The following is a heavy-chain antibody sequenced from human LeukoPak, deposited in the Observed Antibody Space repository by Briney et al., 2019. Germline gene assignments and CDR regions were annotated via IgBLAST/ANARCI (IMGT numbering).Heavy chain of an antibody. CDR3: ARDSSDANIDY. D-gene: IGHD1/OR15-1a*01. CDR2: ISYDGSKK. V-gene: IGHV3-30-3*01. Sequence: GGSLRLSCAASGFTFSSYAMHWVRQAPGKGLEWVAVISYDGSKKYYADSVKGRFTISRDNSKSTLYLQMNSLRPEDTAVYYCARDSSDANIDYWGQGTLVTVSS. J-gene: IGHJ4*02. CDR1: GFTFSSYA.